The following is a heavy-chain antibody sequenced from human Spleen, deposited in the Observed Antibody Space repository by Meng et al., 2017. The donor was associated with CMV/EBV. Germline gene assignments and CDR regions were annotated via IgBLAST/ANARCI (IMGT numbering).Heavy chain of an antibody. CDR1: GFTLRSYV. V-gene: IGHV3-30*09. D-gene: IGHD3-3*01. J-gene: IGHJ4*02. CDR2: ISNDGKNK. CDR3: VRDAKGSQYSFWSGYPDFGI. Sequence: GESLKISCGASGFTLRSYVMHWVRQAPGKGLEWVAVISNDGKNKYYADAVKGRFGITRDNSKDMLHLELNALTPEDTAVYYCVRDAKGSQYSFWSGYPDFGIWGPGTLVTVSS.